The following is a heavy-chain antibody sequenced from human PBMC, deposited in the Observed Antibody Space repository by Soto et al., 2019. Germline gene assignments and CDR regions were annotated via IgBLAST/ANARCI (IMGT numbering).Heavy chain of an antibody. CDR3: ARHDCISSSCYYYYYYGMDV. CDR2: IIPIFGTA. Sequence: QVQLVQSGAEVKKPGSSVKVSCKASGGTFSSYAISWVRQAPGQGLEWMGGIIPIFGTANYAQKFQGRVSITADESTSTAYIELSSLRSEDTSVYYCARHDCISSSCYYYYYYGMDVWGQGTTVTVSS. CDR1: GGTFSSYA. D-gene: IGHD2-2*01. J-gene: IGHJ6*02. V-gene: IGHV1-69*12.